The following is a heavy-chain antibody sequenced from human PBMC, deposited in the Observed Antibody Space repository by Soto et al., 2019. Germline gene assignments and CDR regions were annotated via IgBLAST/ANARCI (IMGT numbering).Heavy chain of an antibody. V-gene: IGHV4-39*01. CDR1: GGSVSGSYYY. J-gene: IGHJ4*02. Sequence: QLQLEESGPGLVKPSETLSLTCAVSGGSVSGSYYYWAWLRQSPGKGPEWIGSGFHTGFTSYNPSLESRVSVSVDTSKSQFSLKLSAVTASDTAVYYCATSQKGYNWNYFDHGGQGALVTVSS. CDR3: ATSQKGYNWNYFDH. CDR2: GFHTGFT. D-gene: IGHD1-1*01.